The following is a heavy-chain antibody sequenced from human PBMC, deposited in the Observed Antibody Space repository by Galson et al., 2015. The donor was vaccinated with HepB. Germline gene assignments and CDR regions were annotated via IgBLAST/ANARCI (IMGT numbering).Heavy chain of an antibody. V-gene: IGHV3-21*01. CDR2: ISSSSNYV. CDR1: GFTFNTYS. J-gene: IGHJ4*02. Sequence: SLRLSCAASGFTFNTYSMDWVRQAPGKGLEWVSSISSSSNYVYYADSVKGRFTISRDNAKNSLYVQMNSLRVEDTAVYYCVRGHPNYCSSSSCENFDYWGQGTLVTVSS. CDR3: VRGHPNYCSSSSCENFDY. D-gene: IGHD2-2*01.